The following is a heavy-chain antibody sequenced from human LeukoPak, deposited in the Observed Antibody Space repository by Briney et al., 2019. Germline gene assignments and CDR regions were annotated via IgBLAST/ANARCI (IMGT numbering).Heavy chain of an antibody. V-gene: IGHV1-3*01. CDR1: GYTFTSYA. Sequence: GASVKVSRKASGYTFTSYAMHWVRQAPGQRLEWMGWINAGNGNTRYSQKFQGRVTITRDTSASTAYMELSSLRSEDTAVYYCASDLDDDILTGLDYWGQGTLVTVSS. CDR2: INAGNGNT. J-gene: IGHJ4*02. D-gene: IGHD3-9*01. CDR3: ASDLDDDILTGLDY.